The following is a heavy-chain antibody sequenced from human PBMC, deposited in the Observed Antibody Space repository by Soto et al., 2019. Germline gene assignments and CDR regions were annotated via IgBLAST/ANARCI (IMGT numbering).Heavy chain of an antibody. CDR2: TYYRSKWYN. D-gene: IGHD2-8*01. V-gene: IGHV6-1*01. J-gene: IGHJ4*02. CDR1: GDNVSSNSAS. CDR3: ARSSYCTNGVCQDYINY. Sequence: PTQTLSITCDISGDNVSSNSASWNWIRLSPSRGLEWLGRTYYRSKWYNDYAVSVKSRITINPDTSKNQFSLQLNSVTPEDTAVYYCARSSYCTNGVCQDYINYWGQGTLVTVSS.